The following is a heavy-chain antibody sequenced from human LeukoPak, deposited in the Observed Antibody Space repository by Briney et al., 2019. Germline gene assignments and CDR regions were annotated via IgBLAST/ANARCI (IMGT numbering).Heavy chain of an antibody. CDR1: GFTFSSYW. Sequence: GGSLRLSCAASGFTFSSYWMSWVRQAPGKGLEWVANIKQDGSEKYYVDSVKGRFTISRDNAKNSLYLQMKSLRAEDTAVYYCARVSYSSGWSAFDIWGQGTMVAVSS. D-gene: IGHD6-19*01. J-gene: IGHJ3*02. V-gene: IGHV3-7*01. CDR3: ARVSYSSGWSAFDI. CDR2: IKQDGSEK.